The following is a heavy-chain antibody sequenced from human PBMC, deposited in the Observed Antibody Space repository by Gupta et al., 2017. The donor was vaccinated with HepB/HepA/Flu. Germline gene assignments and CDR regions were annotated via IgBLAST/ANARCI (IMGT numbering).Heavy chain of an antibody. CDR1: GGSIRSSGYH. CDR3: ARPETY. CDR2: IFFDGAA. Sequence: QLQLQESGQGLVKSSETLSLTCTVSGGSIRSSGYHWGWIRQSPGKGLEWIGGIFFDGAAYYNPSLRGRVTISVDLSKNQFSLKMNSVTAADTAVYYCARPETYWGQGTLVTVSS. V-gene: IGHV4-39*01. J-gene: IGHJ4*02. D-gene: IGHD5-24*01.